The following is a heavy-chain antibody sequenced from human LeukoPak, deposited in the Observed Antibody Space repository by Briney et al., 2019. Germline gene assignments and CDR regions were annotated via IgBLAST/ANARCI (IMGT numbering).Heavy chain of an antibody. CDR1: RFTFSNFW. CDR2: IRSDGSTT. CDR3: IRDWRNLGFDQ. J-gene: IGHJ4*01. V-gene: IGHV3-74*01. D-gene: IGHD3-3*01. Sequence: PGGSLRLSCVDSRFTFSNFWMHWVRQAPGKGLVWVTRIRSDGSTTDDAESVKGRFTISRDNAKNTLYLEMNSLRAEDTAVYYCIRDWRNLGFDQWGHRTLVTVSS.